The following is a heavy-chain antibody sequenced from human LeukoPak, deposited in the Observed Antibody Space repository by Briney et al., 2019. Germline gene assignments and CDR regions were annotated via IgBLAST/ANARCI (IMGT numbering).Heavy chain of an antibody. CDR1: GFTFSSYS. Sequence: GGSLRLSCAASGFTFSSYSMNWVRQAPGKGLEWVSYISSSSSTIYYADSVKGRFTISRDNAKNSLYLQMNSLRDEDTAVYYCARDTPSSSGYYSLYWGQGTLVTVSS. V-gene: IGHV3-48*02. D-gene: IGHD3-22*01. CDR2: ISSSSSTI. CDR3: ARDTPSSSGYYSLY. J-gene: IGHJ4*02.